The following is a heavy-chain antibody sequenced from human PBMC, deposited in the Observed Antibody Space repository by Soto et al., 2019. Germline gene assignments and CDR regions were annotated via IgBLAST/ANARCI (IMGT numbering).Heavy chain of an antibody. V-gene: IGHV3-33*01. CDR2: IWYDGSNK. CDR3: ARDHPGPYYDSSGYIDY. CDR1: GFTFSSYG. Sequence: VGSLRLSCAASGFTFSSYGMHWVRQAPVKGLEWVAVIWYDGSNKYYADSVKGRFTISRDNSKNTLYLQMNSLRAEDTAVYYCARDHPGPYYDSSGYIDYWGQGTLVTVSS. J-gene: IGHJ4*02. D-gene: IGHD3-22*01.